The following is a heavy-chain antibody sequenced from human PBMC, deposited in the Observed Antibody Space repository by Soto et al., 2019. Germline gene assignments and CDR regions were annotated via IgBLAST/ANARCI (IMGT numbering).Heavy chain of an antibody. CDR2: IIPILGIA. CDR3: ARETVAGTTGFDY. CDR1: GGTFSSYT. D-gene: IGHD6-19*01. V-gene: IGHV1-69*02. Sequence: SVKVSCKASGGTFSSYTISWVRQAPGQGLEWMGRIIPILGIANYAQKFQGRVTMTTDTSTSTAYMELRSLRSDDTAMYYCARETVAGTTGFDYWG. J-gene: IGHJ4*01.